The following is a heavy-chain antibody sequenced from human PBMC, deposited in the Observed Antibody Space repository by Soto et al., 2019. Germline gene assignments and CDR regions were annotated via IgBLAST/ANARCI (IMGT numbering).Heavy chain of an antibody. Sequence: SETLSLTCAVYGGSFSGYYWSWIRQPPGKGLEWIGEINHSGSTNYNPSLKSRVTISVDTSKNQFSLKLSSVTAADTAVYYCARGYCSSTSCYVGGLDYWGQGTLVTVSS. CDR2: INHSGST. J-gene: IGHJ4*02. D-gene: IGHD2-2*01. CDR1: GGSFSGYY. CDR3: ARGYCSSTSCYVGGLDY. V-gene: IGHV4-34*01.